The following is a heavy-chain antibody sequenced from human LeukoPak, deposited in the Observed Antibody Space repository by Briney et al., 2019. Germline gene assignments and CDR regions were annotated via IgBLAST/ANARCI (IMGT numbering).Heavy chain of an antibody. J-gene: IGHJ4*02. CDR2: ISYDGSNK. Sequence: GGSLRLSCAASGFTFSSYAMHWVRQAPGKGLEWVTVISYDGSNKYYADSVKGRFTISRDNSKNTLYLQMNSLRAEDTAVYYCARVSEARAWEYYFDYWGQATLVTVSS. CDR3: ARVSEARAWEYYFDY. V-gene: IGHV3-30-3*01. CDR1: GFTFSSYA. D-gene: IGHD1-26*01.